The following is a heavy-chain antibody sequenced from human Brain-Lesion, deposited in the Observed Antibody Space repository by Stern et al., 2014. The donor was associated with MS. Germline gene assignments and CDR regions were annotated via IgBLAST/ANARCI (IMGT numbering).Heavy chain of an antibody. Sequence: QLQLQESGPGLVKPSQTLSLSCTVSGGSISSGGYYWSWIRQPAGKGLEGIGRIFNRCSTRYNPSLKSRVPLSISPSHNQLPPTLNSMPAADTAVYYCARGRVVPGFQYYATDVWGQGTTVIVSS. CDR1: GGSISSGGYY. CDR2: IFNRCST. J-gene: IGHJ6*02. V-gene: IGHV4-61*02. CDR3: ARGRVVPGFQYYATDV. D-gene: IGHD2-2*01.